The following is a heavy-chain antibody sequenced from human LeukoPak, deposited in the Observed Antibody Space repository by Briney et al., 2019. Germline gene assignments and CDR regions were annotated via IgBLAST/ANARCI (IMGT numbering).Heavy chain of an antibody. J-gene: IGHJ4*02. CDR1: GFTFSSYA. CDR3: AKIELSGYYTAYYFDY. V-gene: IGHV3-23*01. D-gene: IGHD3-22*01. CDR2: ISGSGGST. Sequence: GGSLRLSCAASGFTFSSYAMSWVRQAPGKGLEWVSAISGSGGSTYYADSVKGRFTISRDNSKNTLYLQMNSLRAEDTAVYYFAKIELSGYYTAYYFDYWGQGTLVTVSS.